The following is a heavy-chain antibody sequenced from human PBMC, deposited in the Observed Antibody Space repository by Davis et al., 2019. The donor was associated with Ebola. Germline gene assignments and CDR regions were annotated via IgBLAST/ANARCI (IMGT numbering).Heavy chain of an antibody. V-gene: IGHV3-48*02. CDR2: ISSSSSTI. J-gene: IGHJ4*02. CDR3: ARDLSTAYYDILTGYYMSYYFDY. Sequence: GESLKISCAASGFTFSSYSMNWVRQAPGKGLEWVSSISSSSSTIYYADSVKGRFTISRDNAKNSLYLQMNSLRDEDTAVYYCARDLSTAYYDILTGYYMSYYFDYWGQGTLVTVSS. CDR1: GFTFSSYS. D-gene: IGHD3-9*01.